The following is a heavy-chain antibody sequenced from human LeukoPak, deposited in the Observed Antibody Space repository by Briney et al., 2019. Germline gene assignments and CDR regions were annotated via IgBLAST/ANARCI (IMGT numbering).Heavy chain of an antibody. J-gene: IGHJ4*02. D-gene: IGHD6-19*01. CDR2: TRNKANSYTT. CDR3: ARAVSGWYRGFDY. Sequence: PGGSLRLSCAASGFTLSDHYMDWVRQAPGKGLESFARTRNKANSYTTAYAASLKGRFAISRDDSKNSVHLPMNSLQSEDTAVYYCARAVSGWYRGFDYWGQGTLVTVSS. CDR1: GFTLSDHY. V-gene: IGHV3-72*01.